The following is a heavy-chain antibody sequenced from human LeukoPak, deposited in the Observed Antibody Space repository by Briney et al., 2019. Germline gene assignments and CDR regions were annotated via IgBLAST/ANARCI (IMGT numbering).Heavy chain of an antibody. V-gene: IGHV4-39*02. CDR1: GGSISSSSYY. CDR2: IYYSGST. Sequence: SETLSLTCTVSGGSISSSSYYWGWIRQPPGKGLEWIGSIYYSGSTYYNPSLKSRVTISVDTSKNQFSLKLSSVTAADTAVYYCAREEGLDYWGQGTLVTVSS. CDR3: AREEGLDY. J-gene: IGHJ4*02.